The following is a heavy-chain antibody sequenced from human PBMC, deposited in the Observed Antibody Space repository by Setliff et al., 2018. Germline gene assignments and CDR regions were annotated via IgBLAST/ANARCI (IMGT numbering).Heavy chain of an antibody. V-gene: IGHV4-34*01. Sequence: PSETLSLTCAVYGGSFSGYYWSWIRQPPGKGLEWIGEINHSGSTNYNPSLKSRVTISVDTSKNQFSLKLSSVTAADTAVYYCAGSPITIFGVVLHPLDYWGQGTLVTVSS. CDR2: INHSGST. CDR1: GGSFSGYY. D-gene: IGHD3-3*01. J-gene: IGHJ4*02. CDR3: AGSPITIFGVVLHPLDY.